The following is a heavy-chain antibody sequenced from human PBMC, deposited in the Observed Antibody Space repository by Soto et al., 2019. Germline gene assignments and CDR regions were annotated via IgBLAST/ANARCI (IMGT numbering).Heavy chain of an antibody. CDR1: GYNLGAYY. Sequence: ASVKVSCKASGYNLGAYYTYWVRQAPGRGLEWVGLMDPITGGTDYEERLRDRVTISVDTSKNQFSLKLSSVTAADTAVYYCARGASSSWYQWGQGTPVTVSS. J-gene: IGHJ4*02. V-gene: IGHV1-2*02. D-gene: IGHD6-13*01. CDR3: ARGASSSWYQ. CDR2: MDPITGGT.